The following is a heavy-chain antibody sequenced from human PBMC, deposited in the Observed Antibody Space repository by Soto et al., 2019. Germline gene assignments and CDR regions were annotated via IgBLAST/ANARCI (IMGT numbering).Heavy chain of an antibody. J-gene: IGHJ4*02. Sequence: ETLSLTCTVSGGSISSSSYYWGWIRQPPGKGLEWIGSIYYSGSTYYSPSLKSRVTISVDRSKYQFSPKLSSVTAADTAVYYCARRRGGYSYGLYYFDYWGQGTLVTVSS. CDR3: ARRRGGYSYGLYYFDY. V-gene: IGHV4-39*07. CDR2: IYYSGST. CDR1: GGSISSSSYY. D-gene: IGHD5-18*01.